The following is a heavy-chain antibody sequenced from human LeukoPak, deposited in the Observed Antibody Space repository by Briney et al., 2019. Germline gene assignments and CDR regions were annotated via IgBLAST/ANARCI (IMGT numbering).Heavy chain of an antibody. CDR3: ARDGDGDYVSDY. J-gene: IGHJ4*02. Sequence: PGGSLRLSCAASGFTFSNSWTHWVRQAPGKGLMWVSGIKDDGTTTFYADSVKGRFTISRDNAKNSLYLQMNSLRAEDTAVYYCARDGDGDYVSDYWGQGTLVTVSS. D-gene: IGHD4-17*01. CDR1: GFTFSNSW. CDR2: IKDDGTTT. V-gene: IGHV3-74*01.